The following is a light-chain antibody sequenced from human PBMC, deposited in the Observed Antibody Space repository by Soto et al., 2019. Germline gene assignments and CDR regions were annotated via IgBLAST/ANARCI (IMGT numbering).Light chain of an antibody. J-gene: IGKJ1*01. V-gene: IGKV3-15*01. CDR3: QQYNNWPWT. Sequence: TQSPATLSASLGERVTITCRASQSISGRLAWYQQKPGKAPKLLIYDASTRETGIPARFSGSGSGTEFTLTISSLQPEDFAVYYCQQYNNWPWTFGQGTKVDIK. CDR1: QSISGR. CDR2: DAS.